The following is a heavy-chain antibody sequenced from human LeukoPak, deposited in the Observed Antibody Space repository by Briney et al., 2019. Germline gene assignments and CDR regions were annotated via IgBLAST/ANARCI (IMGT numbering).Heavy chain of an antibody. CDR2: ISSSGSYI. V-gene: IGHV3-11*01. Sequence: GGSLRLSCAASRFTFSDYYMSWIRQAPGKGPEWVSFISSSGSYIHYADSVKGRFTISRDNAENSLYLQMNSLRAEDTAVYYCANYYGSGSFRNWFDPWGQGTLVTVSS. J-gene: IGHJ5*02. CDR3: ANYYGSGSFRNWFDP. D-gene: IGHD3-10*01. CDR1: RFTFSDYY.